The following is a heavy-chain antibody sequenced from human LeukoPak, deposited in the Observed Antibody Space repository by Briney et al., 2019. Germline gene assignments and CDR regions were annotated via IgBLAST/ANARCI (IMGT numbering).Heavy chain of an antibody. V-gene: IGHV3-23*01. CDR1: GISFRNYA. J-gene: IGHJ4*02. D-gene: IGHD3-22*01. Sequence: GGSLRLSCAASGISFRNYAMSWVRQAPARGPEWVSSLRGNDETFYADSVKGRFTISRDNSKNTLYLQMNSLRAEDTAVYYCAKDLAYYYDSSGYYGDYWGQGTLVTVSS. CDR2: LRGNDET. CDR3: AKDLAYYYDSSGYYGDY.